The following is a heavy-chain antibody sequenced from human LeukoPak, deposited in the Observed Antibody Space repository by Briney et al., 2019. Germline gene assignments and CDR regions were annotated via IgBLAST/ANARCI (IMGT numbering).Heavy chain of an antibody. CDR3: ARDRLHYDSLAGYPAD. Sequence: GGSLRLSCAASGFSFSSYNMNWVRQAPGKGLEWVSVIYSGGSTHYADSVKGRFTISRDNSKNTLYLQMNSLRAEDTAVYYCARDRLHYDSLAGYPADWGQGTLVTVSS. CDR1: GFSFSSYN. J-gene: IGHJ4*02. V-gene: IGHV3-66*01. CDR2: IYSGGST. D-gene: IGHD3-9*01.